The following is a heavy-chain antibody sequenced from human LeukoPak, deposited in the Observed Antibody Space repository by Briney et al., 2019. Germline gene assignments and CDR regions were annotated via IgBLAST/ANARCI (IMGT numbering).Heavy chain of an antibody. CDR2: IYYSGST. Sequence: SETLSLTCTVSGGSISSYYWSWIRQPPGKGLEWIGYIYYSGSTNYNPSLKSRVTISVDTSKNQFSLKLSSVTAADTAVYYCARNPWYYVSSGPNGWFDPWGQGTLVTVSS. V-gene: IGHV4-59*01. D-gene: IGHD3-22*01. CDR3: ARNPWYYVSSGPNGWFDP. CDR1: GGSISSYY. J-gene: IGHJ5*02.